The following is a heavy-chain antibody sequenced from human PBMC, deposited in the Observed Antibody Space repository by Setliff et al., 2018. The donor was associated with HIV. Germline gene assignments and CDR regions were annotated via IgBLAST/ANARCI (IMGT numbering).Heavy chain of an antibody. V-gene: IGHV4-61*10. D-gene: IGHD3-10*01. CDR2: INHSGST. J-gene: IGHJ4*02. CDR1: GDSVRSSRYY. Sequence: PSETLSLTCTVSGDSVRSSRYYWSWIRQPAGMGLEWIGEINHSGSTKYHASLKSRVTISIDTSKNQISLKLSSVTAADTAVYYCARGLNYYGSGSYLPLGYWGQGTLVTVSS. CDR3: ARGLNYYGSGSYLPLGY.